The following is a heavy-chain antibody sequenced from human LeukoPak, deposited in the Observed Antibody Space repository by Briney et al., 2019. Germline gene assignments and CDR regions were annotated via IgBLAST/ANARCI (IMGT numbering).Heavy chain of an antibody. D-gene: IGHD1-14*01. CDR2: IWYDGNTK. CDR3: ARDEVITFRLFDH. V-gene: IGHV3-33*01. Sequence: GMSLRLSCAASGFTLSAHGIHWGRQAPGKGLEWLAVIWYDGNTKYYSDSVKGRFTISRDSSKNTLYLEMNSLRAEDTAVYYCARDEVITFRLFDHWGQGTLVTVSS. J-gene: IGHJ4*02. CDR1: GFTLSAHG.